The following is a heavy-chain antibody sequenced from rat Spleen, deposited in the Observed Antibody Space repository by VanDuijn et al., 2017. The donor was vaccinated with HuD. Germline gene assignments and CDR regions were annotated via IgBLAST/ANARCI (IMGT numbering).Heavy chain of an antibody. D-gene: IGHD1-5*01. V-gene: IGHV5-17*01. CDR1: GFTFSEYA. Sequence: EVQLVESGGGLVQPGGSLKFSCAASGFTFSEYAMAWVRQAPKKGLEWVATILYDDANTYYRDSVTGRFTISRDDGESTLFLQMNSLRSEDTATYYCVRLYNNHGYWFFDFWGPGTMVTVSS. CDR2: ILYDDANT. J-gene: IGHJ1*01. CDR3: VRLYNNHGYWFFDF.